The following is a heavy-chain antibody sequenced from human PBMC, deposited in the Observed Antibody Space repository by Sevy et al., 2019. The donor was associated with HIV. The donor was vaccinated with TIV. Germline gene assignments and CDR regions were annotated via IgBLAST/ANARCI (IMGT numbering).Heavy chain of an antibody. V-gene: IGHV3-15*01. Sequence: GGSLRLSCAVSGFTFINAWMTWVRQAPGKGLEWVGRIKSKTDGGTTHYAAPVKGRFTISRDDSKNTLFLNMNNLKIEDTAIYYCVTPSGFYHSDRGQGTLVTVSS. CDR1: GFTFINAW. J-gene: IGHJ4*02. CDR3: VTPSGFYHSD. CDR2: IKSKTDGGTT. D-gene: IGHD6-25*01.